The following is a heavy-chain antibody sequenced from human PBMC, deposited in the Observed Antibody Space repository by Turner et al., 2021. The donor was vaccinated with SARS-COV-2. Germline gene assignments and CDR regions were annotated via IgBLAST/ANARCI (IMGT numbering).Heavy chain of an antibody. V-gene: IGHV3-53*01. J-gene: IGHJ4*02. Sequence: EVQLVESGGGLIQPGGSLRLSCAASGFTVSSTYMNWVRQAPGKGLEWVSVIYSGGSTFYADSVKGRFTISRDNSKNTLYLQMNSLRAEDTAVYYCAREAPLGVNSMAFDYWGQGTLVTVSS. CDR2: IYSGGST. CDR1: GFTVSSTY. CDR3: AREAPLGVNSMAFDY. D-gene: IGHD3-10*01.